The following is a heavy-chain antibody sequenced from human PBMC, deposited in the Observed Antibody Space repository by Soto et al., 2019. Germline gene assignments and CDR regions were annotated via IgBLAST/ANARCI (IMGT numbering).Heavy chain of an antibody. V-gene: IGHV4-34*01. J-gene: IGHJ5*02. CDR2: INHSGST. CDR1: GGSFSGYY. D-gene: IGHD3-10*01. Sequence: QVQLQQWGAGLLKPSETLSLTCAVYGGSFSGYYWSWIRQPPGKGLEWIGEINHSGSTNYNPSPKSRVTISVDTSKIQFSLKLSPVTDADTAVYYCARGLSYYYGSGSKAGFDPWGQGTLVTVSS. CDR3: ARGLSYYYGSGSKAGFDP.